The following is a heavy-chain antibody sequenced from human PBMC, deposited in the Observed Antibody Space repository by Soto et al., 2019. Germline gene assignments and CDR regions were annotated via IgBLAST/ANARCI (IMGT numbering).Heavy chain of an antibody. Sequence: QLQLQESGPGLVKPSETLSLTCTVSGGSISSSSYYWGWIRQPPGKGLEWSGSIYYSGSTYYNPSLKSRVAISVDTSKNQFSLKLSSVTAADTAVYYCATGYSSSWIHYWGQGTLVTVSS. J-gene: IGHJ4*02. D-gene: IGHD6-13*01. CDR3: ATGYSSSWIHY. CDR1: GGSISSSSYY. CDR2: IYYSGST. V-gene: IGHV4-39*01.